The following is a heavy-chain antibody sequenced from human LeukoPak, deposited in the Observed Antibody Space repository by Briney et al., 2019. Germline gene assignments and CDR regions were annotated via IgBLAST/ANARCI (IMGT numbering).Heavy chain of an antibody. J-gene: IGHJ4*02. CDR2: IYSGGST. CDR1: GFTVSSNY. V-gene: IGHV3-66*02. D-gene: IGHD6-13*01. Sequence: GGSLRLSCAASGFTVSSNYMSWVRQAPGKGLEWVSVIYSGGSTYYADSVKGRFTISRDNSKNTLYLQMNSLRAEDTAVYYCARDGFVGYGSSWLDYWGQGTLVTVSS. CDR3: ARDGFVGYGSSWLDY.